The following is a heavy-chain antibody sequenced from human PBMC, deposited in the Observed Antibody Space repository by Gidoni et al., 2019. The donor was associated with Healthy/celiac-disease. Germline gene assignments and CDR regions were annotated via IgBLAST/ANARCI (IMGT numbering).Heavy chain of an antibody. CDR2: IYYSGST. CDR3: ASTPCTNGVCYNNWFDP. Sequence: QVQLQESGPGLVKPSQTLSLTCTVSGGSISSGDYYWSWIRQPPGKGLEWIGYIYYSGSTSYNPSLKSRVTISVDTSKNQFSLKLSSVTAADTAVYYCASTPCTNGVCYNNWFDPWGQGTLVTVSS. J-gene: IGHJ5*02. V-gene: IGHV4-30-4*01. D-gene: IGHD2-8*01. CDR1: GGSISSGDYY.